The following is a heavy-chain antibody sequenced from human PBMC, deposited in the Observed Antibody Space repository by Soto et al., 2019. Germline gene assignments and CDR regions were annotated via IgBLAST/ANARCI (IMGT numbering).Heavy chain of an antibody. V-gene: IGHV3-23*01. J-gene: IGHJ3*02. Sequence: GGSLRLSCAASGFTFSSYAMSWVRQAPGKGLEWVSAISGSGGSTYYADSVKGRFTISRDNSKNTLYLQMNSLRAEDTAVYYCAKGGLPYSSSWYAFDIWGQGTMVTVSS. D-gene: IGHD6-13*01. CDR1: GFTFSSYA. CDR2: ISGSGGST. CDR3: AKGGLPYSSSWYAFDI.